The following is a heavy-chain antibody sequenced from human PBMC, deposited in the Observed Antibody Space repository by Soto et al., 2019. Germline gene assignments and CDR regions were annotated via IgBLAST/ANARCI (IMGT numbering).Heavy chain of an antibody. Sequence: GESLKISCKGSGYSFTSYWISWVRQIPGKGLEWMGRIDPSDSYTNYSPSFQGHVTISADKSISTAYLQWSSLKASDTAMYYCASRRIAAAINDYWGQGTLVTVSS. CDR1: GYSFTSYW. CDR2: IDPSDSYT. V-gene: IGHV5-10-1*01. D-gene: IGHD6-13*01. CDR3: ASRRIAAAINDY. J-gene: IGHJ4*02.